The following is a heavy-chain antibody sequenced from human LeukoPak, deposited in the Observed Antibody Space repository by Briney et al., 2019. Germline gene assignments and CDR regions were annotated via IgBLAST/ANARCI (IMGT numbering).Heavy chain of an antibody. CDR3: ARELKVGNTGYYFDY. D-gene: IGHD2/OR15-2a*01. J-gene: IGHJ4*02. CDR2: IYYSGST. Sequence: KPSETLSLTCSVSNGSISDYYWSWIRQPPGKGLEWIGYIYYSGSTNYNPSLKSRVTILVDMSKTQFSLKMSSVTAADTAVYYCARELKVGNTGYYFDYWGQGTLVTVSS. V-gene: IGHV4-59*01. CDR1: NGSISDYY.